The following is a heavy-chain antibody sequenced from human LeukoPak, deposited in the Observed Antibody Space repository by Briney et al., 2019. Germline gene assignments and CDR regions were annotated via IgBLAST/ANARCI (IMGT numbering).Heavy chain of an antibody. CDR1: GFSLSNARMG. CDR3: ARIRGYDFWSGYTLYHPSDAFDI. V-gene: IGHV2-26*01. J-gene: IGHJ3*02. D-gene: IGHD3-3*01. CDR2: IFSNDEK. Sequence: NESGPTLVNPTETLTLTCTVSGFSLSNARMGVSWIRQPPGKALEWLAHIFSNDEKSYSTSLKSRLTISKDTSKSQVVLTMTNMDPVDTATYYCARIRGYDFWSGYTLYHPSDAFDIWGQGTMVTVSS.